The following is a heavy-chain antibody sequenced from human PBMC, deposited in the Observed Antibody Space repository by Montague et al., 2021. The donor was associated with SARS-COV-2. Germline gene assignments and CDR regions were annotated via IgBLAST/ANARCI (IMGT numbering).Heavy chain of an antibody. CDR1: GGSISSPDYY. D-gene: IGHD5/OR15-5a*01. Sequence: SETLSLTCTVSGGSISSPDYYWGWIRQSPGKGLEWIGSISYAGSTYYNPSLRSRVSFSMDTSKNHFSLSLNSVTAADTAVYYCARISVSYDSDDASYGMDVWGQGTMVTVSS. V-gene: IGHV4-39*02. J-gene: IGHJ6*02. CDR3: ARISVSYDSDDASYGMDV. CDR2: ISYAGST.